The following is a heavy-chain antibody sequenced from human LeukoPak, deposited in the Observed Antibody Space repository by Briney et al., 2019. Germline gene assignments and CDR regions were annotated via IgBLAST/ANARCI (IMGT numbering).Heavy chain of an antibody. Sequence: AGGSLRLSCAASGVTFSNYAMNWVRQAPGKGLEWVSGISTGGGSPYYADSVKGRFTISRDNSKNLLYLVMNSLRAEDTAVYYCARGIMTTVPTFDYWGQGTLVTVSS. J-gene: IGHJ4*02. CDR2: ISTGGGSP. D-gene: IGHD4-17*01. CDR3: ARGIMTTVPTFDY. CDR1: GVTFSNYA. V-gene: IGHV3-23*01.